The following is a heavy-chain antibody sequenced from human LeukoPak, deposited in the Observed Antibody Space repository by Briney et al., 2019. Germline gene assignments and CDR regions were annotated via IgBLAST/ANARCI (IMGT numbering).Heavy chain of an antibody. J-gene: IGHJ3*02. V-gene: IGHV3-66*01. Sequence: GGSLRLSCAASGFTVSSKYMSWVRQAPGKGLEWVSLISGGGSTYYADSVKGRSTISRDNSKNTLYLQMNSLRAEDTAVYYCARVPGAYYDAFDIWGQGTMVTVSS. CDR2: ISGGGST. CDR3: ARVPGAYYDAFDI. D-gene: IGHD3-10*01. CDR1: GFTVSSKY.